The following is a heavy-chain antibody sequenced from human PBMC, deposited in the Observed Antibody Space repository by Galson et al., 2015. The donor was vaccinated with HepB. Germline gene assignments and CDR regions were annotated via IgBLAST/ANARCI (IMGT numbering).Heavy chain of an antibody. J-gene: IGHJ4*02. CDR3: ARDKSGSIDY. Sequence: SLRLCCAASGFLFSYYYMSWVRQAPGNGLEWISNNTCSGDTTYLTDSVKGRFTISRSNAKNSLSLQLNSLRVEDTAVYYCARDKSGSIDYWGQGSLVTVSS. V-gene: IGHV3-11*01. CDR2: NTCSGDTT. CDR1: GFLFSYYY. D-gene: IGHD3-10*01.